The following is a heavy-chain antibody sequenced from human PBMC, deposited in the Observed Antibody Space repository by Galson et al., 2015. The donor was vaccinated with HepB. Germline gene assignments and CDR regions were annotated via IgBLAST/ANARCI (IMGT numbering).Heavy chain of an antibody. CDR1: GFSLSTSGVG. J-gene: IGHJ5*02. CDR2: IYWDDDK. CDR3: AHSMGVIRFLEWSNNWFDP. V-gene: IGHV2-5*02. D-gene: IGHD3-3*01. Sequence: PALVKPTQTLTLTCTFSGFSLSTSGVGVGWIRQPPGQALEWLAPIYWDDDKHYSLSLKSRVTITKETSKTQVVLTMTDMDSADTATYYCAHSMGVIRFLEWSNNWFDPWGQGTLVTVSS.